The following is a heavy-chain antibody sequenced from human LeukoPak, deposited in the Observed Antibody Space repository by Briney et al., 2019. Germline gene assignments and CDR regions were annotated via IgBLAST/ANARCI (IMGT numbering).Heavy chain of an antibody. D-gene: IGHD3-10*01. V-gene: IGHV3-23*01. CDR3: AKYDYGSGSSPQDY. J-gene: IGHJ4*02. CDR2: ICGSGGST. Sequence: GGSLRLSCAASGVTFSSYAMSCVRQAPGKRLEWVSAICGSGGSTYYAESVKGRFTISTDNSKNTLYLQMNSLRAEDTAVYYCAKYDYGSGSSPQDYWGQGTLVTVSS. CDR1: GVTFSSYA.